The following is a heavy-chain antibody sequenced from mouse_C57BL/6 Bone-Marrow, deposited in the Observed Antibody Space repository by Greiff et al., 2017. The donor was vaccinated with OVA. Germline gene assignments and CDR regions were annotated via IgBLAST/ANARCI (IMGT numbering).Heavy chain of an antibody. CDR3: ARPITTVVATDWYFDV. J-gene: IGHJ1*03. CDR2: INPYNGGT. Sequence: VHVKQSGPVLVKPGASVKMSCKASGYTFTDYYMNWVKQSHGKSLEWIGVINPYNGGTSYNQKFKGKATLTVDKSSSTAYMELNSLTSEDSAVYYCARPITTVVATDWYFDVWGTGTTVTVSS. CDR1: GYTFTDYY. V-gene: IGHV1-19*01. D-gene: IGHD1-1*01.